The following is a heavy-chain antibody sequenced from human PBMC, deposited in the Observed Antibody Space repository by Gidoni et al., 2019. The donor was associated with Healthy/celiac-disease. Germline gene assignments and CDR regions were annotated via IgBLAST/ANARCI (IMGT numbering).Heavy chain of an antibody. Sequence: EVQLVESGGGLVQTGGSLNLSCAAPGFTFGGSAMHWVRAASGKGLDWFGLIRSKANSYATAYAASVKGRFTISRDDSNHTAYLQMNSLKTEYTAVYYCTRRSGYWGQGTLVTVSS. CDR2: IRSKANSYAT. CDR3: TRRSGY. J-gene: IGHJ4*02. V-gene: IGHV3-73*01. CDR1: GFTFGGSA. D-gene: IGHD1-26*01.